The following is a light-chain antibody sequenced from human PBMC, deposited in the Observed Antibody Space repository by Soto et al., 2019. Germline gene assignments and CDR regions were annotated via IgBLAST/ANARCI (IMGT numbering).Light chain of an antibody. V-gene: IGLV2-23*01. CDR2: EGT. Sequence: QSVLTQPASVSGSPGQSITISCTGTSSDVGSYNLVSWYQQHPGKAPTLMIYEGTQRPSGVSNRCSGSKSGNTASLTISGLQAEDDADYYCCSYAGSRIPRYVFGTGTKLTVL. J-gene: IGLJ1*01. CDR3: CSYAGSRIPRYV. CDR1: SSDVGSYNL.